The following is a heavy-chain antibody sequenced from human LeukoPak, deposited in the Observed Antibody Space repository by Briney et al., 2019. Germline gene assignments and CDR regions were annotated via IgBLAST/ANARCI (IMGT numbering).Heavy chain of an antibody. J-gene: IGHJ4*02. V-gene: IGHV3-23*01. D-gene: IGHD1-26*01. Sequence: GGSLRLSCAASGFTFSSYAMSWVRQAPGKGLEWVSAISGSGGSTYYADSVKGRLTISRDNSKNTLYLQMNSLRAEGTAVYYCAKDLAIFSGSYYYWGQGTLVTVSS. CDR2: ISGSGGST. CDR3: AKDLAIFSGSYYY. CDR1: GFTFSSYA.